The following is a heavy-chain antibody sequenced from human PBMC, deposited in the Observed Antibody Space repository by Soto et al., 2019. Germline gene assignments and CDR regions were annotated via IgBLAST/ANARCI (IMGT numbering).Heavy chain of an antibody. D-gene: IGHD2-2*01. CDR1: GGTFSSYT. V-gene: IGHV1-69*02. CDR3: ATVGVDLVVVVPAASSDAFDI. J-gene: IGHJ3*02. CDR2: IIPILGIA. Sequence: RASVKVSCKASGGTFSSYTISWVRQAPGQGLEWMGRIIPILGIANYAQKFQGRVTITADKSTSTAYMELSSLRSEDTAVCYCATVGVDLVVVVPAASSDAFDIWGQGTMVTVSS.